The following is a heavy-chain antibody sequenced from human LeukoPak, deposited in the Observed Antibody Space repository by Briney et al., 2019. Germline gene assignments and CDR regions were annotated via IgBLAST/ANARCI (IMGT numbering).Heavy chain of an antibody. CDR3: ARSGPFITLIYYFDY. Sequence: SETLSLTCTVSGGSISSYYWSWIRQPAGKGLEWIGRIYTSGSTNYNPSLKSRVTMSVDTSKNQFSLKLSSVTAADTAVYYCARSGPFITLIYYFDYSGQGTLVTVSS. J-gene: IGHJ4*02. CDR1: GGSISSYY. D-gene: IGHD3-22*01. CDR2: IYTSGST. V-gene: IGHV4-4*07.